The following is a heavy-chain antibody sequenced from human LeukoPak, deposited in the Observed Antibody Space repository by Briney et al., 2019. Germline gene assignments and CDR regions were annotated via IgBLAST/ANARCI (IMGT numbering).Heavy chain of an antibody. CDR3: AKLRGLYYYYALDV. Sequence: GGSLRLSCAASGFTFSSYGMHWVRQAPGKGLEWVAVIWYDGSNKYYADSVKGRFTISRDNSKNTLYLQMNSLRAEDTAVYYCAKLRGLYYYYALDVWGQGTTVTVS. CDR1: GFTFSSYG. V-gene: IGHV3-33*06. CDR2: IWYDGSNK. D-gene: IGHD2/OR15-2a*01. J-gene: IGHJ6*02.